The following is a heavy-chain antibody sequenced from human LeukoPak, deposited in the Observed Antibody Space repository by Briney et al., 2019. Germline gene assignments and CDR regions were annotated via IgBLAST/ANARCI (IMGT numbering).Heavy chain of an antibody. J-gene: IGHJ6*02. D-gene: IGHD6-13*01. CDR2: IWYDGSNK. Sequence: GGSLRLSCAASGFTFSSYGTHWVCQGPGEGLEWVAVIWYDGSNKYYADSLKGRFTISRDNSKNTLYLQMKSLRAEDTAVYYCARDGGYSSSWYGDYYYGMDVWGQGTTVTVSS. V-gene: IGHV3-33*01. CDR1: GFTFSSYG. CDR3: ARDGGYSSSWYGDYYYGMDV.